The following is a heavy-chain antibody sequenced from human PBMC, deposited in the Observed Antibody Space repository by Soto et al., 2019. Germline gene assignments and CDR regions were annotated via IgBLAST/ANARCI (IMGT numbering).Heavy chain of an antibody. V-gene: IGHV4-39*01. D-gene: IGHD3-10*02. CDR3: VRHVRGYYYYMDV. CDR2: AHYSGST. J-gene: IGHJ6*03. CDR1: GGSISNSSYF. Sequence: QLRLQESGPGLVKPSETLSLTCTVSGGSISNSSYFWGWIRQPPGKGLEWIGSAHYSGSTYYTPSLKSRVTISVDTSKNQFSLKLSSVTAADTAAFYCVRHVRGYYYYMDVWGTGTTVTVSS.